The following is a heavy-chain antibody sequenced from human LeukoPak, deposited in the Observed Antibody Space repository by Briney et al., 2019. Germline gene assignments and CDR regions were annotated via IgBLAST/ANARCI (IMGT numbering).Heavy chain of an antibody. Sequence: HPGGSLRLSCAASGFTFSSYGMHWVRQAPGKGLEWVAVIWYDGSNKYYADSVKGRFTISRDNSKNTLYLQMNSLRAEDTAVYYCARDFRDGYTSYFDYWGQGTLVTVSS. CDR2: IWYDGSNK. CDR1: GFTFSSYG. D-gene: IGHD5-24*01. CDR3: ARDFRDGYTSYFDY. J-gene: IGHJ4*02. V-gene: IGHV3-33*01.